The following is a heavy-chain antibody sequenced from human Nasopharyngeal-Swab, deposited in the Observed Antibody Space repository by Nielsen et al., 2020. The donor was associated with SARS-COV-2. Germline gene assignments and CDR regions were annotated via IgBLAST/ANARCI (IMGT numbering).Heavy chain of an antibody. CDR1: GYTFTSYG. CDR2: ISAYNGKT. J-gene: IGHJ4*02. Sequence: ASVKVSCKASGYTFTSYGITWVRQAPGQGLEWMAWISAYNGKTNYAQNLQGRVTMTTDTSTSTAYMELRSLRSDDTAVYYCARDGYCSGGSCSTSYWGQGTLVTVSS. V-gene: IGHV1-18*01. D-gene: IGHD2-15*01. CDR3: ARDGYCSGGSCSTSY.